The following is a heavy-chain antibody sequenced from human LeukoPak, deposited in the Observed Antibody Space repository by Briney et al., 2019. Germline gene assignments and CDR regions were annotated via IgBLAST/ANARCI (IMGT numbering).Heavy chain of an antibody. D-gene: IGHD3-9*01. CDR1: GYTFTGYY. CDR3: ARGLRDILTGSPFYYFDY. Sequence: GASVKVSCKASGYTFTGYYMHCVRQAPGQGLEWMGWINPNSGGTNYAQKFQGWVTMTRDTSISTAYMELSRLRSDDTAVYYCARGLRDILTGSPFYYFDYWGQGTLVTVSS. V-gene: IGHV1-2*04. CDR2: INPNSGGT. J-gene: IGHJ4*02.